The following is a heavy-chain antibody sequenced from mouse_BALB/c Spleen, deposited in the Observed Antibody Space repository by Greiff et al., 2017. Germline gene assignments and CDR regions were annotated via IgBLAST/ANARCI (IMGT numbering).Heavy chain of an antibody. J-gene: IGHJ2*01. D-gene: IGHD1-1*01. Sequence: EVQLQQSGTVLARPGASVKMSCKASGYTFTSYWMHWVKQRPGQGLEWIGAIYPGNSDTSYNQKFKGKAKLTAVTSTSTAYMELSSLTNEDSAVYYCTRKNYGSSYFDYWGQGTTLTVSS. CDR2: IYPGNSDT. V-gene: IGHV1-5*01. CDR1: GYTFTSYW. CDR3: TRKNYGSSYFDY.